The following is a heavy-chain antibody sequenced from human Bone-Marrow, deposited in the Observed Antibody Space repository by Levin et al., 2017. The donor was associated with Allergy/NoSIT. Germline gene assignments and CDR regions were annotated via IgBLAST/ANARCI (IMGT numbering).Heavy chain of an antibody. CDR3: TRAELVRNFDWFD. CDR1: GFTVSTEY. D-gene: IGHD3-9*01. J-gene: IGHJ1*01. Sequence: GGSLRLSCAASGFTVSTEYMSWVRQAPGKGLEWVSVIYTGGGTHYADSVKGRFTISRDNSKNTVYLQMNSLRAEDTAVYYCTRAELVRNFDWFDWGQGTLVTVSS. V-gene: IGHV3-66*01. CDR2: IYTGGGT.